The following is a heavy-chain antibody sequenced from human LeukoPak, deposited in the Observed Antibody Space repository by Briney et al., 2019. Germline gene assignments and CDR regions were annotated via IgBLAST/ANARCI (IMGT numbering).Heavy chain of an antibody. V-gene: IGHV3-30-3*01. CDR2: ISHDGSNK. D-gene: IGHD1-26*01. CDR3: ARGRRPWGPWELQMVGPFDY. CDR1: GFTFSSYA. Sequence: PGGSLRLSCAASGFTFSSYAMHWVRQAPGKGLEWVAVISHDGSNKYYADSVKGRFTISRDNSKNTLYLQMNSLRAEDTAVYYCARGRRPWGPWELQMVGPFDYWGQGTLVTVSS. J-gene: IGHJ4*02.